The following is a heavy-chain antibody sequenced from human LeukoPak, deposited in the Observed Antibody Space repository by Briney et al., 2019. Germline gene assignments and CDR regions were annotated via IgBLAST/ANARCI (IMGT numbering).Heavy chain of an antibody. J-gene: IGHJ4*02. D-gene: IGHD3-22*01. CDR2: INSDGSST. Sequence: GGSLRLSCAASGFTFSSYWMHWVRQAPGKGLVWVSRINSDGSSTSYADSVKGRFTISRDNAKNTLYLQMNSPRAEDTAVYYCARADYYDSSGYLDPWDYWGQGTLVTVSS. CDR3: ARADYYDSSGYLDPWDY. V-gene: IGHV3-74*01. CDR1: GFTFSSYW.